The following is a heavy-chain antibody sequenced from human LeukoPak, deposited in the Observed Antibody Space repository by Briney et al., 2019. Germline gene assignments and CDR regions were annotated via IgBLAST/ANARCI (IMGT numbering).Heavy chain of an antibody. Sequence: GGSLRLSCAASGFTFSTFGMNWVRQVPGKGLEWISYISTGGSPTSYADSVRGRFTISRDNAKNSLYLQMNSLRAEDTAVYYCARFGAGWYTFDYWGQGTLVTVYS. CDR1: GFTFSTFG. CDR2: ISTGGSPT. D-gene: IGHD6-19*01. CDR3: ARFGAGWYTFDY. V-gene: IGHV3-48*03. J-gene: IGHJ4*02.